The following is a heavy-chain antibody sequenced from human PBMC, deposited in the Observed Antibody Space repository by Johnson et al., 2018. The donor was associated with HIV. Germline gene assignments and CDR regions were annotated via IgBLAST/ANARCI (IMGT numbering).Heavy chain of an antibody. J-gene: IGHJ3*02. CDR3: ARVRAAAGTKDAFDI. D-gene: IGHD6-13*01. Sequence: QMLLVESGGGVVQPGRSLRLSCAASGFTFSSYGMHWVRQAPGKGLEWVAVIWYDGSNKYYADSVKGRFTISRDNSKNTLYLQMNSLRAEDTAVYYCARVRAAAGTKDAFDIWGQGTMVTVSS. CDR2: IWYDGSNK. CDR1: GFTFSSYG. V-gene: IGHV3-33*01.